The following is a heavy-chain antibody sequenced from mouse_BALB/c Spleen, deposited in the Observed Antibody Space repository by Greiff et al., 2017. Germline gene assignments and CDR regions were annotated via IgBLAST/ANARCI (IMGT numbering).Heavy chain of an antibody. D-gene: IGHD1-1*01. CDR2: ISSGGSYT. J-gene: IGHJ4*01. Sequence: EVQLVESGGDLVKPGGSLKLSCAASGFTFSSYGMSWVRQTPDKRLEWVATISSGGSYTYYPDSVKGRFTISRDNAKNTLYLQMSSLKSEDTAMYYCARHGTTVVAPYYAMDYWGQGTSVTVSS. V-gene: IGHV5-6*01. CDR1: GFTFSSYG. CDR3: ARHGTTVVAPYYAMDY.